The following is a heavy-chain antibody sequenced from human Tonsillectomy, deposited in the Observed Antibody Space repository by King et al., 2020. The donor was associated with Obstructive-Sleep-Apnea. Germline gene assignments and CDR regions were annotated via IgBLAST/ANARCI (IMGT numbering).Heavy chain of an antibody. Sequence: VQLQESGPGLVKPSETLALTCTISGGSLSGHYWSWIRQPPEKGLEWIGYIESSGRTEYIPSLGRRVTISIDASKMQFFLRLNSATAADTAVYYCARGRFGAFVDFWGRGMLVTVSS. CDR2: IESSGRT. CDR1: GGSLSGHY. CDR3: ARGRFGAFVDF. J-gene: IGHJ4*02. D-gene: IGHD4/OR15-4a*01. V-gene: IGHV4-59*11.